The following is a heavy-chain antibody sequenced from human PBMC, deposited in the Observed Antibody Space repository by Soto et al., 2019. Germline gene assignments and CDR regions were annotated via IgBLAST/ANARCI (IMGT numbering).Heavy chain of an antibody. D-gene: IGHD3-9*01. Sequence: ASVRVSCKASGYTFTGYYMHWVRQAPGQGLEWMGWINPNSGGTNYAQKFQGWVTMTRDTSISTAYMELSRLRSDDTAVYYCARGGLRYFDWSPMDVWGQGTTVTVSS. CDR1: GYTFTGYY. J-gene: IGHJ6*02. CDR2: INPNSGGT. V-gene: IGHV1-2*04. CDR3: ARGGLRYFDWSPMDV.